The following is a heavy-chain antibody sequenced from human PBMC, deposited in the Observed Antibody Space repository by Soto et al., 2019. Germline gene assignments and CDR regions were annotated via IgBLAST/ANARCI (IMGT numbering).Heavy chain of an antibody. Sequence: PGGSLRLSCAASGFTFSSYGMHWVRQAPGKGLEWAAVIWYDGSNKYYADSVKGRFTISRDNSKNTLYLQMNSLRAEDTAVYYCATGVLTRYCSGGSCSDAFDIWGQGTMVTV. CDR1: GFTFSSYG. CDR2: IWYDGSNK. CDR3: ATGVLTRYCSGGSCSDAFDI. V-gene: IGHV3-33*01. J-gene: IGHJ3*02. D-gene: IGHD2-15*01.